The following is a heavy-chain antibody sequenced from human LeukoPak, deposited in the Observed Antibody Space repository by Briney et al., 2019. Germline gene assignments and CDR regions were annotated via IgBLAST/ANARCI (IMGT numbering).Heavy chain of an antibody. CDR3: ARGHATWSSFDY. Sequence: GASVKVSCKASGYTFTDYYMYWVRQAPGQGLEWMGWFYPDSGGTNYAQKFQGRVTMTRDTSISTAYLELSSLTSDDTAVYYCARGHATWSSFDYWGQGTLVTVSS. D-gene: IGHD1-26*01. CDR1: GYTFTDYY. CDR2: FYPDSGGT. J-gene: IGHJ4*02. V-gene: IGHV1-2*02.